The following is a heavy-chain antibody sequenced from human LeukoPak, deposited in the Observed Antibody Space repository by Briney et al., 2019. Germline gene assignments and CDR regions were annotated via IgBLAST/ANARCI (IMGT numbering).Heavy chain of an antibody. CDR2: IYYRGST. CDR1: GGSISSSPYY. V-gene: IGHV4-39*01. CDR3: ARHYLSDGILSTFDP. D-gene: IGHD2-2*01. Sequence: SETLSLTCTVSGGSISSSPYYWGWIRQPPGKGLGWIGTIYYRGSTYSNPSLNSRVTISLDTSKNQFSLRLRSVTAADTALYYCARHYLSDGILSTFDPWGQGTLVTVSS. J-gene: IGHJ5*02.